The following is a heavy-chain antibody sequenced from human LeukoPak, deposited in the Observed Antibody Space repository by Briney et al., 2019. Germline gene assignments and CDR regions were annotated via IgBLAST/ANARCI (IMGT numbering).Heavy chain of an antibody. D-gene: IGHD2/OR15-2a*01. CDR2: ISGGGDIT. J-gene: IGHJ4*02. CDR3: SKVFYRDAVDY. V-gene: IGHV3-23*01. CDR1: GFTFTKYA. Sequence: PGGSLRLSCTASGFTFTKYAMSWVRQAPGKGLEWVSGISGGGDITYYADSVKGRFTISRDNSKNTLYLQMNSLRAEDTALYYCSKVFYRDAVDYWGQGTLVTVSS.